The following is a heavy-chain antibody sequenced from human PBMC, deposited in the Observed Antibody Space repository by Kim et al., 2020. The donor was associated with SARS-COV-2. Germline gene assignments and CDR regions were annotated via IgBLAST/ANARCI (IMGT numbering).Heavy chain of an antibody. D-gene: IGHD3-16*01. Sequence: SETLSLTCTVSGGSISSYYWSWIRQPPGKGLEWIGYIYYSGSTNNNPSLKSRITISVDTSKNQFSLKLSSVTAADTAVYYCARVHYEYICGSATPWFDPWGQGTLVTVSS. CDR2: IYYSGST. CDR1: GGSISSYY. V-gene: IGHV4-59*13. CDR3: ARVHYEYICGSATPWFDP. J-gene: IGHJ5*02.